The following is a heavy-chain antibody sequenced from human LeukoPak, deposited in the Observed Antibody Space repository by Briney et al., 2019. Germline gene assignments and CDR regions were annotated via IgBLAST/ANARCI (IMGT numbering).Heavy chain of an antibody. CDR3: ARVFTVYAELDY. J-gene: IGHJ4*02. D-gene: IGHD2-8*01. V-gene: IGHV4-34*01. CDR2: INHSGST. Sequence: SETLSLTCAVYGGSFSGYYWSWIRQPPGKGLEWIGEINHSGSTNYNPSLKSRVTISVDTSKNQFSLKLSSVTAADTAVYYCARVFTVYAELDYWGQGTLVTVSS. CDR1: GGSFSGYY.